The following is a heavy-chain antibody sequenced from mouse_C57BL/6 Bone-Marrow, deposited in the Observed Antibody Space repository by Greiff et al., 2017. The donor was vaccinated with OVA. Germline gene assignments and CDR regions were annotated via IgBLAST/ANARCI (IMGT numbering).Heavy chain of an antibody. CDR1: GYTFTDYN. CDR2: INPNHVGT. Sequence: VQLQQSGPELVKPGASVKIPCKASGYTFTDYNMDWVKQSHGKSLEWIGDINPNHVGTIYHQKIKGKATLTVAKSSSTAYMELRSLTSEDTAVYYCARWYYGNYEDYYAMDYWGQGTSVTVSS. J-gene: IGHJ4*01. CDR3: ARWYYGNYEDYYAMDY. V-gene: IGHV1-18*01. D-gene: IGHD2-1*01.